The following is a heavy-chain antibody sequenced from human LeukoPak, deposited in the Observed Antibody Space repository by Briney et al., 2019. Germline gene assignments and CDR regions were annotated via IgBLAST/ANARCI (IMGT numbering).Heavy chain of an antibody. Sequence: NPSETLSLTCTVSGGSISSSSYYWGWIRQPPGKGLEWIGSIYYSGSTYYNPSLKSRVTISVDTSKNQFSLKLSSVTAADTAVYYCARDEWGYYFDYWGQGTRVTVSS. CDR1: GGSISSSSYY. J-gene: IGHJ4*02. D-gene: IGHD2-15*01. CDR2: IYYSGST. CDR3: ARDEWGYYFDY. V-gene: IGHV4-39*02.